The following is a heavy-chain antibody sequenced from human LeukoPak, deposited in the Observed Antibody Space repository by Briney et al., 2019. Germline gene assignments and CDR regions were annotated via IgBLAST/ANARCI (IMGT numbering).Heavy chain of an antibody. CDR2: INPNSGGT. CDR3: ARQKSPIYYDSSGYSFAFDI. D-gene: IGHD3-22*01. Sequence: ASVKVSCKASGYTFTGYYMHWVRQAPGQGLEWMGWINPNSGGTNYAQKFQGRVTMTRDTSISTAYMELSRLRSGDTAVYYCARQKSPIYYDSSGYSFAFDIWGQGTMVTVSS. J-gene: IGHJ3*02. CDR1: GYTFTGYY. V-gene: IGHV1-2*02.